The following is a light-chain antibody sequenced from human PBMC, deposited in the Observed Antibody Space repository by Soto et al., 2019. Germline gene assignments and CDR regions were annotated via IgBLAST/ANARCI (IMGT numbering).Light chain of an antibody. V-gene: IGLV1-44*01. CDR1: SSNIGSNT. J-gene: IGLJ2*01. CDR2: SNN. Sequence: QLVLPQPPSASGTPGPRVTISRSGSSSNIGSNTENWYQQLPGTAPKLLIYSNNQRPSGVPDRFSGSKSGTSASLAISGLQSEDEADYYCAAWEDSLKEGVFGGGTKLTVL. CDR3: AAWEDSLKEGV.